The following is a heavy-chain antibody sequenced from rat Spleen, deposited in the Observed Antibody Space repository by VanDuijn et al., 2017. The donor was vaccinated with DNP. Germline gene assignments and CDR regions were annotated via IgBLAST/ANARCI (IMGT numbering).Heavy chain of an antibody. CDR2: IGTGGTT. CDR1: GFSLTSHH. V-gene: IGHV2-30*01. J-gene: IGHJ3*01. D-gene: IGHD1-1*01. Sequence: QVQLKESGPGLVQPSQTLSLACTVSGFSLTSHHVHWVRQPSGKGLEWMGIIGTGGTTEYNPILKSRLSISRDTSKSQVFLRMNSLQSEDTATYYCARGITTDAMDAWGQGTLVTVSS. CDR3: ARGITTDAMDA.